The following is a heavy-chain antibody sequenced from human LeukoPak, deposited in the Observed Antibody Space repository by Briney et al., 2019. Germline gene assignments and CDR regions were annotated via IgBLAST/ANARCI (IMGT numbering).Heavy chain of an antibody. CDR2: IYYSGST. J-gene: IGHJ4*02. CDR1: GGSISSYY. V-gene: IGHV4-59*01. Sequence: SETLSLTCTVSGGSISSYYWSWIRQPPGKGLEWIGYIYYSGSTNYNPSLKSRVTISVDTSKNQFSLKLSSVTAADTAVYYCATSGSYKLLPFDYWGQGTLVTVSS. D-gene: IGHD1-26*01. CDR3: ATSGSYKLLPFDY.